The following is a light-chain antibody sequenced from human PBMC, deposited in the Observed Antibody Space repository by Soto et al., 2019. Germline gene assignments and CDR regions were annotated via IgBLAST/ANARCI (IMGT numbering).Light chain of an antibody. CDR3: QTWGSGIVV. V-gene: IGLV4-69*01. CDR1: SGHSNYA. J-gene: IGLJ2*01. Sequence: QSALTQSASVSASLGASVKLTCTLTSGHSNYAIAWHQQQSEKGPRYLMKLNSDGSHSKGDGIPDRFSGSSSGAERYLTISSLQYEDEADYYCQTWGSGIVVFGGGTKVTVL. CDR2: LNSDGSH.